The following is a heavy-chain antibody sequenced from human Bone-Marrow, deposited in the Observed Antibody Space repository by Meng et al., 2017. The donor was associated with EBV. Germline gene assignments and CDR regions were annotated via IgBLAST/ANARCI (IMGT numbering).Heavy chain of an antibody. D-gene: IGHD6-19*01. CDR3: ARDSSGPSYYFDY. V-gene: IGHV1-2*04. J-gene: IGHJ4*02. Sequence: HLVQSGAEVGKLGTPINVLCNTSGYPLSAFFIHWVRQAPGERLEWIGRFNPKNGDTKFAKKFQGCVTMTRDTTIRTVYMEMTSLRSVDSAINYCARDSSGPSYYFDYWGQGALVTVSS. CDR2: FNPKNGDT. CDR1: GYPLSAFF.